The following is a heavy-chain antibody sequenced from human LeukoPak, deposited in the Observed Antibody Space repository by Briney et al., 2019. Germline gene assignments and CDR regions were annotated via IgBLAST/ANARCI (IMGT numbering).Heavy chain of an antibody. CDR3: ARDLAY. V-gene: IGHV1-46*01. CDR1: GGTFSTYA. CDR2: ISPGGGST. Sequence: AASVKVSCKASGGTFSTYAISWVRQAPGQGLEWMGIISPGGGSTTYAQKFQDRVTMTRDTSTSMVYMELSSLRSGDTALYYCARDLAYWGQGTLVTVSS. J-gene: IGHJ4*02.